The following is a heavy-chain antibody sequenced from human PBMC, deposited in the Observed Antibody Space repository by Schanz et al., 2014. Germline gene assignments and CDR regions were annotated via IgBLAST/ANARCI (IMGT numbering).Heavy chain of an antibody. J-gene: IGHJ6*02. CDR2: ISSSGST. V-gene: IGHV3-23*01. CDR1: GFTFSSYG. D-gene: IGHD5-18*01. CDR3: AKGRTSMVYDMDV. Sequence: EGQLLESGGGLVQPGGSLRLSCAASGFTFSSYGMSWVCQAPGKGLEWVSGISSSGSTYYADSVKGRFTISRDNSKNTLYLQMNSLRAEDTAVYYCAKGRTSMVYDMDVWGQGTTVTVSS.